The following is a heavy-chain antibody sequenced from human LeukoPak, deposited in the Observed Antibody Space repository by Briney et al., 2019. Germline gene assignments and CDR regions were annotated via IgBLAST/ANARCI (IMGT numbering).Heavy chain of an antibody. Sequence: ASVKVSCKASGYTFTSYGISWVRQAPGQGLEWMGWISAYNGNTNYAQKLQGRVTMTTDTSTSTAYMELRSLRSDDTAVYYCARDPTITYSTTPDYWGQGTLVTVSS. CDR1: GYTFTSYG. J-gene: IGHJ4*02. CDR2: ISAYNGNT. D-gene: IGHD6-13*01. CDR3: ARDPTITYSTTPDY. V-gene: IGHV1-18*01.